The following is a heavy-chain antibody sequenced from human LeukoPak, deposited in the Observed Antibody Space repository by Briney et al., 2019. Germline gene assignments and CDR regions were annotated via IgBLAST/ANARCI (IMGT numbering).Heavy chain of an antibody. CDR2: IYYNGST. CDR3: VREDSGSYRDI. V-gene: IGHV4-39*02. Sequence: SETLSLTCTVSGGSISSSSYYRGWVRQPPGKGLEWIGSIYYNGSTYYNASLKSRVTISVDTFKNHFSLKLSSVTAADTAVYYCVREDSGSYRDIWGQGTMVTVSS. CDR1: GGSISSSSYY. D-gene: IGHD1-26*01. J-gene: IGHJ3*02.